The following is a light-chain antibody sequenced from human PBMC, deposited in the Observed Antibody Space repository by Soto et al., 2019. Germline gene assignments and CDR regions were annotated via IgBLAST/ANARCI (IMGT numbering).Light chain of an antibody. CDR3: CSFAGSNPFPYV. CDR2: EVN. CDR1: ISDVGSHNL. V-gene: IGLV2-23*02. J-gene: IGLJ1*01. Sequence: QSALTQPASVSGSPGQSITISCTGTISDVGSHNLVSWYQQHPDKAPKLIIYEVNERPPGVSSRFSGSKSGNTASLTVSGLQPDDEADYHCCSFAGSNPFPYVFETGTKVTVL.